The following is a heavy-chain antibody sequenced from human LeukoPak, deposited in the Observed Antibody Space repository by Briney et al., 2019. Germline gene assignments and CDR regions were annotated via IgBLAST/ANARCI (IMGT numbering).Heavy chain of an antibody. V-gene: IGHV1-2*02. CDR1: GYTFTGYY. Sequence: ASVKVSCKASGYTFTGYYMHWVRQAPGQGLEWMGWINPNSGGTNYAQKFQGRVTMTRDTSISTAYMELSRLRSDDTAVYYCARAVWDCSSTSCRYYLDYWGQGTLVTVSS. D-gene: IGHD2-2*01. CDR2: INPNSGGT. J-gene: IGHJ4*02. CDR3: ARAVWDCSSTSCRYYLDY.